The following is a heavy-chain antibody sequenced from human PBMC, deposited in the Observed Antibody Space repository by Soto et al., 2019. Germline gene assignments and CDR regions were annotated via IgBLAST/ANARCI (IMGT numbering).Heavy chain of an antibody. Sequence: SETLSLTCAVSGGSISSGGYSWSWIRQPPGKGLGWIGYIYHSGSTYYNPSLKSRVTISVDRSKNQFSPKLSSVTAADTAVYYCASFWSDYFDYWGQGTLVTVSS. CDR3: ASFWSDYFDY. CDR2: IYHSGST. CDR1: GGSISSGGYS. V-gene: IGHV4-30-2*01. J-gene: IGHJ4*02. D-gene: IGHD3-3*01.